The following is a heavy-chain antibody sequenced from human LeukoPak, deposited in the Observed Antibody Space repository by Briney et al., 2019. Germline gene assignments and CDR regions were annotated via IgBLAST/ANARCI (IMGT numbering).Heavy chain of an antibody. CDR3: ASPEDFWSGFDY. V-gene: IGHV3-11*04. Sequence: KPGGSLRLSCAASGLTFSDYYMSWIRQAPGKGLEWVSYISSSGSTIYYADSVKGRFTISRDNAKNSLYLQMNSLRAEDTAVYYCASPEDFWSGFDYWGQGTLVTVSS. CDR1: GLTFSDYY. J-gene: IGHJ4*02. D-gene: IGHD3-3*01. CDR2: ISSSGSTI.